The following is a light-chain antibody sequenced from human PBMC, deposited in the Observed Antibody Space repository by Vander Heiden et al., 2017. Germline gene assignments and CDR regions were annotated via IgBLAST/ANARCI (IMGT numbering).Light chain of an antibody. V-gene: IGLV1-51*01. J-gene: IGLJ2*01. CDR2: DNN. Sequence: QSVLTRPPSVSAAPGQKVTISCSGSSSNIGNNYVSWYQQLPGTAPKLLIYDNNKRPSGIPDRFSGSKSGTSATLGITGLQTGDEADYYCGTWDSSLSAGVVFGGGTKLTVL. CDR3: GTWDSSLSAGVV. CDR1: SSNIGNNY.